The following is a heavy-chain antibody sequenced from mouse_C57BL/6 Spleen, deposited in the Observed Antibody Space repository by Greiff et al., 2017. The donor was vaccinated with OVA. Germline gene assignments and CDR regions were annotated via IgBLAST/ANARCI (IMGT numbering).Heavy chain of an antibody. CDR2: ISSGSSPI. V-gene: IGHV5-17*01. Sequence: EVKLVESGGGLVKPGGSLKLSCAASGFTFSDYGMHWVRQAPEKGLEWVAYISSGSSPIYYADTVKGRFTISRDNAKNTLFLQMTSLRSEDTARYYCARHGSSGYYFDYWGQGTTLTVSS. CDR1: GFTFSDYG. D-gene: IGHD1-1*01. CDR3: ARHGSSGYYFDY. J-gene: IGHJ2*01.